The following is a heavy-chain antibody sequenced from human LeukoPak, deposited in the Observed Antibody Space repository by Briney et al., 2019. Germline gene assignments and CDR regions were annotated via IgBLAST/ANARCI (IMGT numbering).Heavy chain of an antibody. J-gene: IGHJ4*02. CDR3: ARYGGSDYFDN. CDR1: GFTFSNYW. V-gene: IGHV3-7*01. Sequence: GGSLRLSCATSGFTFSNYWMSWVRQAPGKGLEWVANIKQDGSERYYVDSVKGRFTISRDNAKNSLYLQMNSLRAEDTAVYYCARYGGSDYFDNWGQGTLVTVSS. CDR2: IKQDGSER. D-gene: IGHD1-26*01.